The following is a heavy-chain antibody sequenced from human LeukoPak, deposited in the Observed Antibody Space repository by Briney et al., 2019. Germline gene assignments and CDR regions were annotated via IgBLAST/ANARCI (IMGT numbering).Heavy chain of an antibody. D-gene: IGHD2-21*02. J-gene: IGHJ4*02. Sequence: GASLRLSCVASGFTFSNYAMSWVRQAPGKGLEWVSAITGSGDSTFNADSVKGRFTISRDNSKNTLHLQMNNLRAEDTAVYYCAKSRIAVVTAIDYWGQGILVTVSS. CDR2: ITGSGDST. CDR1: GFTFSNYA. V-gene: IGHV3-23*01. CDR3: AKSRIAVVTAIDY.